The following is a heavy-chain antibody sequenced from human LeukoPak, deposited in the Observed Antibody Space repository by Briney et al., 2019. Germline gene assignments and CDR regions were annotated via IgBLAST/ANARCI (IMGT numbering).Heavy chain of an antibody. J-gene: IGHJ3*02. Sequence: PGGSLRLSCAASGFTFSSYAMTWVGQVPGKGLKWVSGISGSGGSTFYADSVKGRFTISRDNSKNTLYLQMHSLRAEDTAVYSCAKDLEHHLVLGAFDIWGQGTMVTVSS. D-gene: IGHD6-13*01. CDR3: AKDLEHHLVLGAFDI. V-gene: IGHV3-23*01. CDR1: GFTFSSYA. CDR2: ISGSGGST.